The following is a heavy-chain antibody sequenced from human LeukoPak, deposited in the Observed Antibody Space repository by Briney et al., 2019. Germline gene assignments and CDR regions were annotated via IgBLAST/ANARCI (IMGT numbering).Heavy chain of an antibody. D-gene: IGHD6-6*01. CDR2: IKQDGSQK. V-gene: IGHV3-7*01. Sequence: PGGSLRLSCAASGFTFSGYWMSWVRQAPGKGLEWVANIKQDGSQKSYVDSAKGRFTISRDNANNLLYLQMNSLRAEDTAVYYCARESFAARWDWGQGTLVTVSS. CDR3: ARESFAARWD. J-gene: IGHJ4*02. CDR1: GFTFSGYW.